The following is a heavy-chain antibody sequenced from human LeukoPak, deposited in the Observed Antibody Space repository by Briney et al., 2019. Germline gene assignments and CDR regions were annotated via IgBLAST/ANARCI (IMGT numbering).Heavy chain of an antibody. CDR3: ARLAGREGYGRGYYYYGVDV. J-gene: IGHJ6*02. CDR2: IYYNGNT. V-gene: IGHV4-59*07. CDR1: GGSISNYY. Sequence: SDTLSLTCTVSGGSISNYYWTWIRQSPGKGLEWIGYIYYNGNTNYNPSLESRVTISVDTSKNQFSLKLSSVTAADTAVYYCARLAGREGYGRGYYYYGVDVWGQGTTFTVSS. D-gene: IGHD5-24*01.